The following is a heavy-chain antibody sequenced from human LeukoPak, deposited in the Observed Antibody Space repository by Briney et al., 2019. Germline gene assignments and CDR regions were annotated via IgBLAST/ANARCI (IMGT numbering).Heavy chain of an antibody. J-gene: IGHJ6*03. CDR3: ARYGNLIAYMDV. V-gene: IGHV1-69*05. CDR2: IIPIFGTA. D-gene: IGHD6-13*01. Sequence: GASVKVSCKASGGTFSSYAISWVRQAPGQGLEWMGGIIPIFGTANYAQKFQGRVTITRNTSISTAYMELSSLRSEDTAEYYCARYGNLIAYMDVWGKGTTVTVSS. CDR1: GGTFSSYA.